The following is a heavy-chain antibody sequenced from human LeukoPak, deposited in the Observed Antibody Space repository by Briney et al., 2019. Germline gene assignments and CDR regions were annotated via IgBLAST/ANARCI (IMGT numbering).Heavy chain of an antibody. CDR2: ISAYNGNT. J-gene: IGHJ4*02. CDR1: GFTFTGYY. D-gene: IGHD3-22*01. V-gene: IGHV1-18*04. CDR3: ARGGPSVVSFLDY. Sequence: ASVKVSCKASGFTFTGYYMHWVRQAPGQGLEWMGWISAYNGNTNYAQKLQGRVTMTTDTSTSTAYMELRSLRSDDTAVYYCARGGPSVVSFLDYWGQGTLVTVSS.